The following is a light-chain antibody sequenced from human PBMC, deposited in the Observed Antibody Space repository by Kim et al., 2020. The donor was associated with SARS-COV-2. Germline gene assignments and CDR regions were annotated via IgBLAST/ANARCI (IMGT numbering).Light chain of an antibody. V-gene: IGLV2-14*03. CDR1: RSDVGYYNS. CDR2: DVS. CDR3: SSHTTSSTYV. J-gene: IGLJ1*01. Sequence: GESTPMDGTETRSDVGYYNSVSWYQQHPGKAPKLIIYDVSERASGISNRFSGSQSGNTASLTVSGLRAEDEAHYYCSSHTTSSTYVFGSGTRVTVL.